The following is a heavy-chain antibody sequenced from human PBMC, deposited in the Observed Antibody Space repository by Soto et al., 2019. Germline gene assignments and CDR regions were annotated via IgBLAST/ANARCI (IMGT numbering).Heavy chain of an antibody. CDR3: AKDRVVRGVIITWGDY. Sequence: GGSLRLSCAASGFTFSSYGMHWVRQAPGKGLEWVAVISYDGSNKYYADSVKGRFTISRDNSKNTLYLQMNSLRAEDTAVYYCAKDRVVRGVIITWGDYWGQGTLVTVSS. CDR1: GFTFSSYG. J-gene: IGHJ4*02. V-gene: IGHV3-30*18. CDR2: ISYDGSNK. D-gene: IGHD3-10*01.